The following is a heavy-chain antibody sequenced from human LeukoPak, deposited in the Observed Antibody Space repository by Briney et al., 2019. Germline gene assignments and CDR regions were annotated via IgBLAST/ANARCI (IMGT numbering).Heavy chain of an antibody. V-gene: IGHV4-39*07. J-gene: IGHJ4*02. CDR3: ARDAQGYCSGGSCYTR. CDR2: IHYSGIT. D-gene: IGHD2-15*01. Sequence: SETLSLTCIVSGGSISTNNHYWTWIRQPPGKGLEWIGSIHYSGITYHNPSLKSRVTISVDTSKNQFSLKLNSVTAADTAVYYCARDAQGYCSGGSCYTRWGQGTLVTVSS. CDR1: GGSISTNNHY.